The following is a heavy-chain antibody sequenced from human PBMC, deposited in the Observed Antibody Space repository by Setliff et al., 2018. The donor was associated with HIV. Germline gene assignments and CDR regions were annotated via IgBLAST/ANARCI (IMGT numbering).Heavy chain of an antibody. J-gene: IGHJ3*02. CDR3: AREAGRWELLHDAFDI. V-gene: IGHV1-18*01. D-gene: IGHD1-26*01. Sequence: ASVKVSCKASGYTFTSYGISWVRQAPGQGLEWMGWISAYNGNTNYAQKLQGRVTMTTDTSTSTAYMELRSLRPDDTAVYYCAREAGRWELLHDAFDIWGQGTMVTVSS. CDR2: ISAYNGNT. CDR1: GYTFTSYG.